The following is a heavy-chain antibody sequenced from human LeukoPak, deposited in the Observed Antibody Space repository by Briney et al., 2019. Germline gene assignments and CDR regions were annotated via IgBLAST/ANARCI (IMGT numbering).Heavy chain of an antibody. CDR2: IYYSGST. D-gene: IGHD5-18*01. V-gene: IGHV4-31*03. CDR1: GGSISSGGYY. Sequence: SQTLSLTCTVSGGSISSGGYYWSWIRQHPGKGLEWIGYIYYSGSTYYNPSLKSRVTISVDTSKNQFSLKLSSVTAADTAVYYCAREHTAMVQIDYRGQGTLVTVSS. CDR3: AREHTAMVQIDY. J-gene: IGHJ4*02.